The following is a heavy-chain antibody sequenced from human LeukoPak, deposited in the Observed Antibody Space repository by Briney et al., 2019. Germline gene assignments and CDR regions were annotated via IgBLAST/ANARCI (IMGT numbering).Heavy chain of an antibody. Sequence: GGPLRLSCAASGFTFRSYWMHWVRQAPGEGLDWVSRISTDGSSTDYADSVKGRFTISRDNAENTLYLQMNSLRAEDTAVYYCARTSYSSSSAYWGQGTVVTVSS. V-gene: IGHV3-74*01. J-gene: IGHJ4*02. CDR3: ARTSYSSSSAY. D-gene: IGHD6-6*01. CDR2: ISTDGSST. CDR1: GFTFRSYW.